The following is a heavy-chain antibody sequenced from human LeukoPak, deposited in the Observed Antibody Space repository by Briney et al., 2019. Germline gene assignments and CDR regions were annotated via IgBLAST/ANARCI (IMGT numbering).Heavy chain of an antibody. CDR2: ISYDGSNK. J-gene: IGHJ4*02. CDR3: AKDGPSGYGFDY. CDR1: GFTFSSYS. Sequence: GGSLRLSCAASGFTFSSYSMNWVRQAPGKGLEWVAVISYDGSNKYYADSVKGRFTISRDNSKNTLYLQMNSLRAEDTAVYYCAKDGPSGYGFDYWGQGTLVTVSS. V-gene: IGHV3-30*18. D-gene: IGHD5-12*01.